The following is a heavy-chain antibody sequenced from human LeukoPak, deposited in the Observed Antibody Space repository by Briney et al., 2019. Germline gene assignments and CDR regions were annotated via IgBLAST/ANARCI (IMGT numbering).Heavy chain of an antibody. D-gene: IGHD6-19*01. CDR2: INNDGSST. J-gene: IGHJ4*02. CDR3: ARVRSAAAVDY. Sequence: GGSLRLSCAASGFTFSSYWMHWVRQAPGSGLVWVSRINNDGSSTSYADSLKGRFTISRDNAKNTLHLQMNSLRAEDTAVYYCARVRSAAAVDYWGQGTLVTVSS. CDR1: GFTFSSYW. V-gene: IGHV3-74*01.